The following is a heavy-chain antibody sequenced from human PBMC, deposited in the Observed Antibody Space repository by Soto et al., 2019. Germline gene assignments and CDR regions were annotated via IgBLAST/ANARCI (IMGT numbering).Heavy chain of an antibody. CDR3: AKDATRTSGWYYFDY. J-gene: IGHJ4*02. Sequence: GGSLRLSCAASGFTFSILAMGWVRQSPGKGLEWVSVIDYTGGTTYYTDSVKGRFIIFRDNSKKILYLQMNSLRTEDTAIYYCAKDATRTSGWYYFDYWGRGALVTVSS. D-gene: IGHD6-19*01. CDR2: IDYTGGTT. V-gene: IGHV3-23*01. CDR1: GFTFSILA.